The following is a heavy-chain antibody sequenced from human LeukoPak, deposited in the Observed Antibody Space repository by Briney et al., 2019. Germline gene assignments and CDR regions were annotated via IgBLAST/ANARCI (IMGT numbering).Heavy chain of an antibody. D-gene: IGHD1-26*01. Sequence: PSETLSLTCAVYGGSFSGYYWSWIRQPPGKGLEWIGYIYHSGSTNYNPPLKGRATISVDTSKNQISLRLSSVTAADTAVYYCARVDSGTYYMPFDYWGQGSLVTVSS. V-gene: IGHV4-34*11. CDR1: GGSFSGYY. J-gene: IGHJ4*02. CDR3: ARVDSGTYYMPFDY. CDR2: IYHSGST.